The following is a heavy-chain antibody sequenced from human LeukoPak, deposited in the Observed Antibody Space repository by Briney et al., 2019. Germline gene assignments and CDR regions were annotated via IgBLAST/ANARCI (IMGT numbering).Heavy chain of an antibody. Sequence: GASVKVSCKTSGYTFTGYYMHWVRQAPGQGLEWMGWINPNSGGTNYAQKFQGRVTMTRDTSISTAYMELSRLRSDDTAVYYCARGVEYYDFWSGYYGSFDYWGQGTLVTVSS. V-gene: IGHV1-2*02. D-gene: IGHD3-3*01. J-gene: IGHJ4*02. CDR2: INPNSGGT. CDR3: ARGVEYYDFWSGYYGSFDY. CDR1: GYTFTGYY.